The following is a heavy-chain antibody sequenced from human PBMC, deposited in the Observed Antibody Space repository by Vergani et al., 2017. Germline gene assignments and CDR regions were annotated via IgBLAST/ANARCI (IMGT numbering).Heavy chain of an antibody. CDR3: ARDYCSTSSCYVFDP. D-gene: IGHD2-2*01. CDR1: GESFSSFY. Sequence: QVQLQQWGAGVVKPSGTLSLTCAVFGESFSSFYWSWIRQPPGKGLEWIGEINNDGHTNYNPSLESRVTVSRDTAKNQFSLKLRSVTAADTAVYYCARDYCSTSSCYVFDPWGQGTLVTVSS. V-gene: IGHV4-34*02. CDR2: INNDGHT. J-gene: IGHJ5*02.